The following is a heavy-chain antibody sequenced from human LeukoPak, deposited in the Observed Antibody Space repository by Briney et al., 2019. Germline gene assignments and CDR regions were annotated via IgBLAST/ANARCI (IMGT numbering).Heavy chain of an antibody. CDR2: ISGSGGRT. CDR3: AKDPAANYDSSGEYHGDYMDV. J-gene: IGHJ6*03. D-gene: IGHD3-22*01. CDR1: GFTFSTSG. Sequence: QSGGSLRLSCAASGFTFSTSGMNWVRQAPGKGLEWVSIISGSGGRTHYADSVKGRFTISRDNSKNMLYLQMSSLRADDTARYYCAKDPAANYDSSGEYHGDYMDVWGKGITVIISS. V-gene: IGHV3-23*01.